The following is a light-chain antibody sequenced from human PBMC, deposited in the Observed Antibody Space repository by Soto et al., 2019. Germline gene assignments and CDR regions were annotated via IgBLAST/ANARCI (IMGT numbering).Light chain of an antibody. J-gene: IGLJ3*02. CDR3: SSYAGINMWV. V-gene: IGLV2-8*01. Sequence: QSALTQPPSASGSPGQSVTISCTGTSSDVGGYNYVSWYQQHPGKAPKVMIYGVSKRPSGVPDRFSGSKSDNTASLTVSGLQAEDEADYYCSSYAGINMWVFGGGTKLTVL. CDR1: SSDVGGYNY. CDR2: GVS.